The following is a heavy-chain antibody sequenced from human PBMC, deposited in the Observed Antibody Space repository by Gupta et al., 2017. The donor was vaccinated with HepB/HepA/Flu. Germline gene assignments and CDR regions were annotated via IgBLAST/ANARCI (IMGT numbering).Heavy chain of an antibody. V-gene: IGHV1-69*01. D-gene: IGHD2-15*01. Sequence: QVQLVQSGAEVKEPGSSVKVSCQASGGTFINYAISWVRQAPGPGLEWMGGIIPILDTTNYAQNFQGRVTITADASTSTAYMELGRLRAEDSAIYYCAKSFCSGGSCHSDHYYYYYLDVWGKGTTVTVS. J-gene: IGHJ6*03. CDR2: IIPILDTT. CDR3: AKSFCSGGSCHSDHYYYYYLDV. CDR1: GGTFINYA.